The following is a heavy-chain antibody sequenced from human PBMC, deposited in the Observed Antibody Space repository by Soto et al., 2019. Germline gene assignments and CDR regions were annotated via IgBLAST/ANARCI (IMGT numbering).Heavy chain of an antibody. D-gene: IGHD6-6*01. CDR3: AREGWKCSSSCWFDP. V-gene: IGHV1-69*06. Sequence: QVQLVQSGAEVKKPGSSVKVSCKASGGTFSSYAISWVRQSPGQGLEWMGGIIPIFGTANYAQKFQGRVTITADKSTSTDYMELSSLRSEDTAVYYCAREGWKCSSSCWFDPWGQGTLVTVSS. J-gene: IGHJ5*02. CDR1: GGTFSSYA. CDR2: IIPIFGTA.